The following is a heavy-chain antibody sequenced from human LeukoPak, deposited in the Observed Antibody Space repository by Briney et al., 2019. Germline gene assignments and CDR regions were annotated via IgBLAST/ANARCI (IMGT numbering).Heavy chain of an antibody. J-gene: IGHJ4*02. CDR1: GGSMSSYY. Sequence: SETLSLTCTVSGGSMSSYYWSWIRQPPGKGLEWIGYIYYSGSTKYSPSLKSRVTISVDTSKNQFSLKLSSVTAADTAVYYCARLDGIAVAGYFDYWGPGTLVTVSS. CDR3: ARLDGIAVAGYFDY. CDR2: IYYSGST. D-gene: IGHD6-19*01. V-gene: IGHV4-59*08.